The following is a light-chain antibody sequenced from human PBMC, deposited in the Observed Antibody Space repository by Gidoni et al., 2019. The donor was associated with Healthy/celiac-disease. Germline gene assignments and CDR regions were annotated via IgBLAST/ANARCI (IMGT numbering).Light chain of an antibody. CDR2: GAS. Sequence: EIALTQSPGTLSLSPGERATLSCRASQSVSSCYLAWYQQKPGQAPRLLIYGASSRATGIPDRFSGSGSGTDFTLTISRLEPEDFAVYYCQQYGSSPTWTFGQGTKVEIK. V-gene: IGKV3-20*01. CDR1: QSVSSCY. CDR3: QQYGSSPTWT. J-gene: IGKJ1*01.